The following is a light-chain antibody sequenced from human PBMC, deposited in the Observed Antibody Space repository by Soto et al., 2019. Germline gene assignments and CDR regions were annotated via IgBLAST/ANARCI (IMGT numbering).Light chain of an antibody. V-gene: IGKV1-9*01. Sequence: IQLIQSPSFLSASLGDRVTISCRASHFISNYLAWYHQKPGEAPKLLIYAASTFQSGVPSRFLGSGSGTELTLTISNLQTEDFANYYCQQLNEYPSITFGQGTRLEIK. J-gene: IGKJ5*01. CDR3: QQLNEYPSIT. CDR1: HFISNY. CDR2: AAS.